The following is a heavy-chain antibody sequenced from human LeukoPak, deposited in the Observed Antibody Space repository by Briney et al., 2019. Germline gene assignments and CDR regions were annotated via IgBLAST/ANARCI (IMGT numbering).Heavy chain of an antibody. Sequence: PSETLSLTRAVYGGSFSGYYWSWIRQPPGKRPEWIGYIYASGSTNYNPSLRGRVTISIDTSKNQFSLRLNSVTAADTAVYYCARDRGRYFDYWGRGPLVTVSS. D-gene: IGHD3-10*01. V-gene: IGHV4-59*01. CDR1: GGSFSGYY. J-gene: IGHJ4*02. CDR2: IYASGST. CDR3: ARDRGRYFDY.